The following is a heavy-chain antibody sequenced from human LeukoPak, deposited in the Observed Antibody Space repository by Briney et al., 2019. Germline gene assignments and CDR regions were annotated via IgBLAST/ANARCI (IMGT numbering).Heavy chain of an antibody. Sequence: GGSLRLSCAASGFTFSSYWMHWVRQAPGKVLVWVSRINSDGSSTSYADSVKGRFTISRDNAKNTLYLQMNSLRAEDTAVYYCARDRSGYDFDYWGQGTLVTVSS. CDR1: GFTFSSYW. D-gene: IGHD5-12*01. V-gene: IGHV3-74*01. CDR2: INSDGSST. J-gene: IGHJ4*02. CDR3: ARDRSGYDFDY.